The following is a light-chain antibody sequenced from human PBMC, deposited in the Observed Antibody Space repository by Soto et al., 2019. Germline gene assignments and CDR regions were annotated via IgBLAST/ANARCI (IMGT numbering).Light chain of an antibody. V-gene: IGKV1-27*01. CDR1: QDISVY. CDR2: SAS. Sequence: DIQMTRSPSSLSASVGDRVTITCRASQDISVYLAWYQQKPGKVPKLLIYSASTLQSGVPSRFSGSGSGTDFTLTISSPQPEDVATYYCQKFNTAPLTFGRGTRLEIK. CDR3: QKFNTAPLT. J-gene: IGKJ5*01.